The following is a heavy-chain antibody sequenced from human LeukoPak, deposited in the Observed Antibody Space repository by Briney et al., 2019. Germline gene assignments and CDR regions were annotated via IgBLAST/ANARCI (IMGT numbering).Heavy chain of an antibody. Sequence: SETLSLXCAVYGGSFSGYYWSWIRQPPGKGLECIGEINHSGSTNYNPSLKSRVTISVDTSKNQFSLKLSSVTAADTAVYYCARGSRNLVWGQGTLVTVSS. CDR2: INHSGST. V-gene: IGHV4-34*01. D-gene: IGHD1-14*01. CDR1: GGSFSGYY. J-gene: IGHJ4*02. CDR3: ARGSRNLV.